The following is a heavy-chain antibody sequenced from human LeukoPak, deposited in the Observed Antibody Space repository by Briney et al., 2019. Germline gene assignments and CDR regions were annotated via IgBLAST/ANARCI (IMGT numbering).Heavy chain of an antibody. CDR3: AKREYYGSGSYYKN. D-gene: IGHD3-10*01. J-gene: IGHJ4*02. V-gene: IGHV3-30-3*02. CDR1: GFTFSSYA. CDR2: ISYDGSNK. Sequence: PGGSLRLSCAASGFTFSSYAMHWVRQAPGKGLEGVAVISYDGSNKYYADSVKGRFTISRDNSKNTLYLQMNSLRVEDTAIYYCAKREYYGSGSYYKNWGQGTLVTVSS.